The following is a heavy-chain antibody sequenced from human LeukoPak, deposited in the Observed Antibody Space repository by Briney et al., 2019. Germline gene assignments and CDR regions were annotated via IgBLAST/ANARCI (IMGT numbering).Heavy chain of an antibody. CDR1: GYTFTSYG. V-gene: IGHV1-18*01. J-gene: IGHJ4*02. CDR2: ISAYNGNT. D-gene: IGHD3-3*01. CDR3: ARGSGYDFWSGYYFARYYFDY. Sequence: ASVKVSCKASGYTFTSYGISWVRQAPGQGLEWMGWISAYNGNTNYAQKLQGRVTMTTDTSTSTAYMELRSLRSDDTAVYYCARGSGYDFWSGYYFARYYFDYWGQGTLVTVSS.